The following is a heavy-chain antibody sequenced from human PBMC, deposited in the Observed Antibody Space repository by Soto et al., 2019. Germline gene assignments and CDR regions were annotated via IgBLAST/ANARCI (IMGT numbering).Heavy chain of an antibody. Sequence: PGGSLRLSCAASGFTFSAYDMHWVRQATGKGLEWVSAIGTAGGTYYIGPVKGRFTISRENAKNSLYLEMNSLRAEDTAVYYCAKSSGSYFVWGQGTTVTVSS. CDR2: IGTAGGT. D-gene: IGHD1-26*01. CDR1: GFTFSAYD. J-gene: IGHJ6*02. V-gene: IGHV3-13*01. CDR3: AKSSGSYFV.